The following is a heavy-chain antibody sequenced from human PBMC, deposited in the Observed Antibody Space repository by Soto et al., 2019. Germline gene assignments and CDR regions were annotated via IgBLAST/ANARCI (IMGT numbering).Heavy chain of an antibody. Sequence: QVQLVQSGAEVKKPGSSVKVSCKASGGTFSSYAISWVRQAPGQGREWMGGIIPIFGTANYAQKFQGRVTITADKSTSTAYMELSSLRSEDTAVYYCVRLGDLDYVGNVDYWGQGTLVTVSS. CDR1: GGTFSSYA. D-gene: IGHD3-16*01. CDR2: IIPIFGTA. CDR3: VRLGDLDYVGNVDY. J-gene: IGHJ4*02. V-gene: IGHV1-69*06.